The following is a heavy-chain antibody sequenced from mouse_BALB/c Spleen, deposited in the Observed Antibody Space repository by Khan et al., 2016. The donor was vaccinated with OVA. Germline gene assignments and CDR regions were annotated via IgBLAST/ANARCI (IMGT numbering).Heavy chain of an antibody. J-gene: IGHJ3*01. Sequence: QVRLQQSGAELVRPGVSVKISCKGSGYTFTDFTIHWVKQSHAQSLEWIGVISTYYGDVTYNQKFKGKATVTVDKSSSTTYMELARLTSEDSAIYYCTGGGGSRFAYWGQGTLVTVSA. V-gene: IGHV1S137*01. CDR3: TGGGGSRFAY. CDR2: ISTYYGDV. CDR1: GYTFTDFT.